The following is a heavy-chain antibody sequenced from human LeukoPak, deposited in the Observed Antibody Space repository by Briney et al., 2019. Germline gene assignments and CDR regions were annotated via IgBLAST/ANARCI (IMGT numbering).Heavy chain of an antibody. Sequence: SQTLSLTCAVSGGSIDSGGSSWSWIRQPPGKGLEWIGYIYHSGSAYYAPSLKSRVTISVDRSKNQFSLQLNSVTAADTAVYYCARDGGSGSFSLDYWGQGTLVTVSS. D-gene: IGHD3-10*01. CDR3: ARDGGSGSFSLDY. CDR2: IYHSGSA. V-gene: IGHV4-30-2*01. J-gene: IGHJ4*02. CDR1: GGSIDSGGSS.